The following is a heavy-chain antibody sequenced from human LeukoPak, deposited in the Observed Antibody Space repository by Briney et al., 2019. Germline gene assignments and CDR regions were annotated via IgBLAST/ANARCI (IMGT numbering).Heavy chain of an antibody. CDR3: AKVRTGHYFDY. J-gene: IGHJ4*02. Sequence: GESLRLSCAASGFTFSNYAMSWVRQAPGKGLEWVSSISGTGGSTYYADSVKGRFTISRDNSNNTLFLQMNSLRAEDTAVYYCAKVRTGHYFDYWGQGTLVTVSS. V-gene: IGHV3-23*01. CDR2: ISGTGGST. CDR1: GFTFSNYA. D-gene: IGHD1-1*01.